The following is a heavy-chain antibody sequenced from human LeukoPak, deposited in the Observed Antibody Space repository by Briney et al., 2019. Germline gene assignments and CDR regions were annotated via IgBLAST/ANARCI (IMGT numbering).Heavy chain of an antibody. J-gene: IGHJ4*02. CDR1: GGSISTYY. Sequence: PSETLSLTCTVSGGSISTYYWSWIRQPPGKGLEWIGEINHSGSTNYNPSLKSRVTISVDTSKNQFSLKLSSVTAADTAVYYCASTSCCPSADYWGQGTLVTVSS. CDR3: ASTSCCPSADY. V-gene: IGHV4-34*01. CDR2: INHSGST. D-gene: IGHD2-2*01.